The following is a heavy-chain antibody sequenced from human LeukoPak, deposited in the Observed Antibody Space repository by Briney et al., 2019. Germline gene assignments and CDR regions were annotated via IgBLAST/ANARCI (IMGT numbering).Heavy chain of an antibody. J-gene: IGHJ3*01. Sequence: GGSLRLSCAASGFTFSTYTMNWVRQAPGKGLEWVSDISSSGSYIEYADSVKGRFHLPRDNAQNSIVPPMNHLRIEETAGYFWARSLIAVGALDVCVQGTMVSVCS. CDR2: ISSSGSYI. D-gene: IGHD2-21*01. V-gene: IGHV3-21*01. CDR3: ARSLIAVGALDV. CDR1: GFTFSTYT.